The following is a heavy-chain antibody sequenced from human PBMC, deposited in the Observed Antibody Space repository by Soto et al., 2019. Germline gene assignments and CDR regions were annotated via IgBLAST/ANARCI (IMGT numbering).Heavy chain of an antibody. CDR2: INPSGGST. Sequence: ASVKVSCKASGYTFSSYYMHWVRQAPGQGLEWMGIINPSGGSTSYAQKFQGRVTMTRDTSTSTVYMELSSLRSEDTAVYYCARNLGYYDSSGYRDYYGMDVWGQGTTVTVSS. D-gene: IGHD3-22*01. J-gene: IGHJ6*02. CDR1: GYTFSSYY. V-gene: IGHV1-46*01. CDR3: ARNLGYYDSSGYRDYYGMDV.